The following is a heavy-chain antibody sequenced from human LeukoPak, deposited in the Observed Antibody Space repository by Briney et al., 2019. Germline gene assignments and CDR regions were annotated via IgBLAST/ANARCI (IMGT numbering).Heavy chain of an antibody. D-gene: IGHD3-22*01. V-gene: IGHV4-39*01. Sequence: PSETLSLTCTVSGGSISSSSYYWGWIRQPPGKGLEWIGSIYYSGSTYYNPSLKRRVTISVDTSKNQFSLKLSSVTAADTAVYYCARQCDYYDVENWFDPWGQGTLVTVSS. CDR3: ARQCDYYDVENWFDP. CDR1: GGSISSSSYY. J-gene: IGHJ5*02. CDR2: IYYSGST.